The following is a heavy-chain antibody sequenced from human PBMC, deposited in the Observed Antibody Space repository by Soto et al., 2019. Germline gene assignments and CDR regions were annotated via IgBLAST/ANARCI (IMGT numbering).Heavy chain of an antibody. CDR2: IYPGDSDT. V-gene: IGHV5-51*01. Sequence: VKISCTVSGDIFTRYWIGWFRQMPGKGLECMGIIYPGDSDTRYSPSFQGQVTISADKSISTAYLQWSSLKASDTAMYYCARTTLNLPFDYWGQGTMVTVSS. CDR3: ARTTLNLPFDY. J-gene: IGHJ4*02. CDR1: GDIFTRYW.